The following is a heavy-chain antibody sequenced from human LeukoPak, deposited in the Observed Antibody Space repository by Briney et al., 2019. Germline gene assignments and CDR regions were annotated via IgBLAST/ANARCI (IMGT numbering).Heavy chain of an antibody. Sequence: PSETLSLTCTVSGGSISSGGYYWSWIRQPPGKGLEWIGYIYHSGSTYYNPSLKSRVTISVDRSKNQFSLKLSSVTAADTAVYYCARVYGSEVDYWGQGTLVTVSS. D-gene: IGHD3-10*01. CDR3: ARVYGSEVDY. CDR1: GGSISSGGYY. J-gene: IGHJ4*02. V-gene: IGHV4-30-2*01. CDR2: IYHSGST.